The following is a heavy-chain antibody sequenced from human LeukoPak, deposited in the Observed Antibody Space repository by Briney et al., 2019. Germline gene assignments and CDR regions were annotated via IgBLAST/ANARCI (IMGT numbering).Heavy chain of an antibody. D-gene: IGHD2-15*01. CDR3: ARTLRYCSGGSCYSGYYYYYGMDV. CDR1: GYTFTSYA. J-gene: IGHJ6*02. CDR2: INTSTGNP. V-gene: IGHV7-4-1*02. Sequence: ASVKVSCKASGYTFTSYAMNWVRQAPGQGLEWMGWINTSTGNPTYAQGFTGRFVFSLDTSVSTAYLQISSLKAEDTAVYYCARTLRYCSGGSCYSGYYYYYGMDVWGQGTTVTVSS.